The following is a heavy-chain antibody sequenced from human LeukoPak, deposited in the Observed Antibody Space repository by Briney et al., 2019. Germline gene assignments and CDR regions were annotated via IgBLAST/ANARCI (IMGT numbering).Heavy chain of an antibody. D-gene: IGHD3-22*01. CDR1: GYSFTSYW. J-gene: IGHJ3*02. CDR3: ARTILPYYYDSSGSNDAFDI. Sequence: ESLKISCKGSGYSFTSYWIGWVRQMPGKGLEWMGIIYPGDSDTRYSPSFQGQVTISADKSISTAYLQWSSLKASDTAMYYCARTILPYYYDSSGSNDAFDIWGQGTMVTVSS. V-gene: IGHV5-51*01. CDR2: IYPGDSDT.